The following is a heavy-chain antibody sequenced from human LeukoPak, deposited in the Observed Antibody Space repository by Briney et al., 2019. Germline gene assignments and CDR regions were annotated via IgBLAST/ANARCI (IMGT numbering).Heavy chain of an antibody. Sequence: GGSLRLSCAASGFTFSSYGMHWVRQAPGKGLEWVSLIYSGGTTYYADSVKGRFTISRDNSKNTLYLQMNGLRAEDTAVYYCAKVVVVVPAATAFDYWGQGTLVTVSS. D-gene: IGHD2-2*01. V-gene: IGHV3-NL1*01. CDR1: GFTFSSYG. CDR3: AKVVVVVPAATAFDY. J-gene: IGHJ4*02. CDR2: IYSGGTT.